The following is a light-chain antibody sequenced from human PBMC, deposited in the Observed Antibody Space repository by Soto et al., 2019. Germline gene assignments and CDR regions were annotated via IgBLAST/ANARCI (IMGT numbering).Light chain of an antibody. Sequence: QSVLTQPASVSGSPGQSITISCTGTSSDVGAYDFVSWCQQLPGKAPKLIISEVSNRPSGVSSRFSGSKSGNTASLTISGLLAEDEADYYCTSYTSISTYVFGTGTKLTVL. V-gene: IGLV2-14*01. CDR2: EVS. CDR1: SSDVGAYDF. CDR3: TSYTSISTYV. J-gene: IGLJ1*01.